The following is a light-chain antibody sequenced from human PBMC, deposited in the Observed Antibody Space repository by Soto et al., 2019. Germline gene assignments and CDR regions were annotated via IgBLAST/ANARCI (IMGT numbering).Light chain of an antibody. CDR1: QSNDSW. Sequence: DIQMTQSPSTMSASVGDRVTITCRASQSNDSWLAWYQQKPGKAPKFLMYKASNLESGVPLRFSGSGSETEFTLTISSLQPDDFAIYYCQHYKSYPWTFGQGTKVELK. J-gene: IGKJ1*01. CDR2: KAS. V-gene: IGKV1-5*03. CDR3: QHYKSYPWT.